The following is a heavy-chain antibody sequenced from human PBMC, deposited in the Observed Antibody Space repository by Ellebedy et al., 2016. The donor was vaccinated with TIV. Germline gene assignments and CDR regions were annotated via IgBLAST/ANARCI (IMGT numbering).Heavy chain of an antibody. D-gene: IGHD5-18*01. V-gene: IGHV1-2*02. J-gene: IGHJ6*02. CDR3: ARDRDAAMAHYYYYGMDV. CDR1: RYTLTAYY. Sequence: AASVKVSCKAPRYTLTAYYVHWVRQAPGQGLEWMGWNSPNSGATNYARKFQGRVTMTRDTSISTAYIEVSSLRSDDTAVYYCARDRDAAMAHYYYYGMDVWGQGTTVTVSS. CDR2: NSPNSGAT.